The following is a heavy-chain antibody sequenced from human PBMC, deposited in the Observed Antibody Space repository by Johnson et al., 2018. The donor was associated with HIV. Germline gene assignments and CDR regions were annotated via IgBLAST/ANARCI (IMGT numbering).Heavy chain of an antibody. Sequence: QVQLVESGGGVVQPGRSLRLSCVASGFTFSSYGIHWVRQAPGKGLEWVAFIRYDGSNKYYADSVKGRFTIFRDNSKNTLYLQMNSLRAEDTAVYYCAKSLPGYDAFDIWGRGTMVTVSS. CDR2: IRYDGSNK. D-gene: IGHD5-12*01. V-gene: IGHV3-30*02. CDR1: GFTFSSYG. CDR3: AKSLPGYDAFDI. J-gene: IGHJ3*02.